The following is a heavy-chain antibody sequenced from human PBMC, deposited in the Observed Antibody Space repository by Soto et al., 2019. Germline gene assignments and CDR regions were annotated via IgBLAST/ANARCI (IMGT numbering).Heavy chain of an antibody. V-gene: IGHV4-59*01. CDR1: GGSIRSYY. CDR2: FYHSGNS. J-gene: IGHJ6*02. Sequence: SETLSLTCIGSGGSIRSYYWSWIRQSPEKGLEWIGYFYHSGNSNYNPSLKSRVTISVDTSKNQLSLSLRSVTAADTAVYFCARISSVDPYGYVNGGLDVWGQGTTVTVSS. CDR3: ARISSVDPYGYVNGGLDV. D-gene: IGHD5-18*01.